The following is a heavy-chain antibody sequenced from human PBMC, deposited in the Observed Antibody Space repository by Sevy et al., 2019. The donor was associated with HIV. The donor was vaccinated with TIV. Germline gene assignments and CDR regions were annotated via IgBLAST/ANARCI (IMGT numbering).Heavy chain of an antibody. Sequence: GGSLRLSCAASGFTFSRYGMHWVRQAPGRGLEWVAFIRYDGSTKYYTESVKGLFTISRDNSKNTLYLQMNSLRTEDTAVYYCAKGPSPMITFGGVADYWGQRTLVTVSS. V-gene: IGHV3-30*02. D-gene: IGHD3-16*01. CDR3: AKGPSPMITFGGVADY. J-gene: IGHJ4*02. CDR2: IRYDGSTK. CDR1: GFTFSRYG.